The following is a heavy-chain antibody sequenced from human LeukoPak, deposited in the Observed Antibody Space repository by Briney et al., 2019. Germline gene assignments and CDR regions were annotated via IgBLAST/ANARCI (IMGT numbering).Heavy chain of an antibody. CDR1: GYTFTGYY. CDR2: INPNSGAT. J-gene: IGHJ4*02. Sequence: ASVKVSCKASGYTFTGYYMHWVRQAPGQGLEWMGWINPNSGATNYAQKFQGRVTMTRDTSISTAYMELSRLRSDDTAVYYCAATGKTRFFHYWGQGTLVTVSS. CDR3: AATGKTRFFHY. V-gene: IGHV1-2*02. D-gene: IGHD1-1*01.